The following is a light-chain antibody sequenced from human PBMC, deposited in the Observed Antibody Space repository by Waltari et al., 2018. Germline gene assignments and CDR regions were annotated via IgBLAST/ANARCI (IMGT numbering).Light chain of an antibody. CDR2: DDN. J-gene: IGLJ3*02. Sequence: QSLLTQPPSLSAAPGQRVTIYCSGTIPNIGGNDVFWYQQFPGKAPRLLIYDDNGRPAGIPDRFSGSKSATSASLAISRLQTGDEADYYCGTWDSSLAVWMFGGGTRLTVL. CDR3: GTWDSSLAVWM. CDR1: IPNIGGND. V-gene: IGLV1-51*02.